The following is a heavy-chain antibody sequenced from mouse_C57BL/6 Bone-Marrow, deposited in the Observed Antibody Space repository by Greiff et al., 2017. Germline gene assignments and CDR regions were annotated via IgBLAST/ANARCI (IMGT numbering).Heavy chain of an antibody. V-gene: IGHV1-69*01. D-gene: IGHD2-2*01. CDR1: GYTFTSYW. CDR3: ARDGYGGAWFAY. Sequence: VKLQQPGAELVMPGASVKLSCKASGYTFTSYWMHWVKQRPGQGLEWIGEIDTSDSYTKYNQKFKGKSTLTVDQSSTTAYLQLSSLTSEDSAVYYCARDGYGGAWFAYWGQGTLVTVSA. CDR2: IDTSDSYT. J-gene: IGHJ3*01.